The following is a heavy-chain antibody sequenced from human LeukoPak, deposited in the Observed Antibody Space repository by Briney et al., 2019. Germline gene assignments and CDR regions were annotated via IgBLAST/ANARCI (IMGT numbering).Heavy chain of an antibody. CDR2: IDSSSRYI. CDR3: ARVGGHCTSTSCPPPDY. Sequence: GGSLRLSCAASRFTFSRYSMDWVRQAPGKGLEWVSFIDSSSRYIYQADSVKGRFTISRDNAKSSVFLQMNSLRAEDTAVYYCARVGGHCTSTSCPPPDYWGQGTLVTVSS. D-gene: IGHD2-2*01. CDR1: RFTFSRYS. J-gene: IGHJ4*02. V-gene: IGHV3-21*01.